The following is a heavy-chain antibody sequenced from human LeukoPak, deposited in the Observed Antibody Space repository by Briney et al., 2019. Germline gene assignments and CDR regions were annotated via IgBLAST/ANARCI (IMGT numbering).Heavy chain of an antibody. D-gene: IGHD3-9*01. CDR2: INQDGSEK. J-gene: IGHJ6*02. Sequence: PGGSLRLSCAASGFTFSSYWMSWVRQAPGEGLEWVANINQDGSEKYYVDSVKGRFTISRDNAKNSLYLQMNSLRAEDTAVYYCTRDLMDYDVSTGLHNYYMDVWGQGTTVTVSS. CDR1: GFTFSSYW. V-gene: IGHV3-7*01. CDR3: TRDLMDYDVSTGLHNYYMDV.